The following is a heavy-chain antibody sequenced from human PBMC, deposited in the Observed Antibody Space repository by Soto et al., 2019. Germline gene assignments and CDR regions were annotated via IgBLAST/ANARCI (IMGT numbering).Heavy chain of an antibody. D-gene: IGHD5-18*01. Sequence: ASVKVSCKASGYTFTNNDVTWVRQATGEGVEWMGWINPGSGDTGYAQKFQGRVTMTRNISIATAYMELSSLRSEDTAIYYCARMASFGSLNRFDPWGQGTLVTVSS. J-gene: IGHJ5*02. V-gene: IGHV1-8*01. CDR3: ARMASFGSLNRFDP. CDR2: INPGSGDT. CDR1: GYTFTNND.